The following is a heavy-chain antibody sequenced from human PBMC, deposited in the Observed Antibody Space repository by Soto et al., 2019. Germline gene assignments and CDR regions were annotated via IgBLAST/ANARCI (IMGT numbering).Heavy chain of an antibody. D-gene: IGHD4-17*01. CDR2: ISAYNGHT. CDR1: GYTFTSYG. V-gene: IGHV1-18*01. Sequence: QVQLVQSGAEVKKPGASVKVSCKASGYTFTSYGISWVRQAPGQGREWMGWISAYNGHTNYAQKLQVRVAMTTDTSASTAYLELRSLRSEDTAVDSRARRDYPLGSWGQGTLVTVSS. J-gene: IGHJ4*02. CDR3: ARRDYPLGS.